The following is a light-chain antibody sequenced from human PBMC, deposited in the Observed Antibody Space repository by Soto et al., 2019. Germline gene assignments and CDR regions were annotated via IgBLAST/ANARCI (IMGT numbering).Light chain of an antibody. CDR1: MRDVGAYNL. V-gene: IGLV2-14*01. CDR3: SAYTARSTLV. CDR2: EVR. J-gene: IGLJ7*01. Sequence: QSALTQPASVSGSAGQSITISCSGTMRDVGAYNLVSWYHQHPGTAPKLIIYEVRNRPSGISSRFSGSRSGNTASLTISGLQSEDEGDYDCSAYTARSTLVFGGGTQLTVL.